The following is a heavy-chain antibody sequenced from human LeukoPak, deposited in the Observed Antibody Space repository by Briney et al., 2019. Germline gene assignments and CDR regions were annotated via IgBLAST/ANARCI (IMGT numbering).Heavy chain of an antibody. CDR1: GFTFSNYP. Sequence: PGGSLRLSCVASGFTFSNYPMHWVRQAPGKGLEWVSYISTSSTTIYYADSVKGRFTISRDNAKNSLYLQMNSLRAEDTAVYYCTRDERYSSSWYGNYYYYMDVWGKGTTVTVSS. J-gene: IGHJ6*03. D-gene: IGHD6-13*01. V-gene: IGHV3-48*01. CDR3: TRDERYSSSWYGNYYYYMDV. CDR2: ISTSSTTI.